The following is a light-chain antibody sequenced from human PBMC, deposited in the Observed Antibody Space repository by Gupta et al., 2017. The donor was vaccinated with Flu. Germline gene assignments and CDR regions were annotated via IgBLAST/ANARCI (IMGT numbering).Light chain of an antibody. V-gene: IGKV1-39*01. CDR1: QSISSY. CDR2: AAS. J-gene: IGKJ4*01. CDR3: QQSYTTPIT. Sequence: PSSLSASVGDRVTITCRASQSISSYLNWYQKTPGKAPKLLIYAASSLQSGVPSRFSGSGSGTDFTLTISSLQPEDFATYYCQQSYTTPITFGGGTKVEIK.